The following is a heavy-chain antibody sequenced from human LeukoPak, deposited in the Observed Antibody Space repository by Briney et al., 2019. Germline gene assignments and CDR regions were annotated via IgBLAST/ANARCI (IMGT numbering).Heavy chain of an antibody. D-gene: IGHD6-19*01. V-gene: IGHV3-23*01. CDR2: ISGSGGST. CDR3: AKARSGWYRGGIDY. J-gene: IGHJ4*02. Sequence: GASLRLSCAASGFTFSSYAMSWVRQAPGKGLEWVSAISGSGGSTYYADSVKGRSTISRDNSKNTLYLQMNSLRAEDTAVYYCAKARSGWYRGGIDYWGQGTLVTVSS. CDR1: GFTFSSYA.